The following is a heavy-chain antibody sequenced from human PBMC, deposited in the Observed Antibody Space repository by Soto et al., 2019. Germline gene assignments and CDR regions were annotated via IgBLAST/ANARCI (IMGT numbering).Heavy chain of an antibody. CDR2: MKPTSGNT. V-gene: IGHV1-8*01. CDR3: VRXGYCPNGVCYFGDFDY. D-gene: IGHD2-8*01. Sequence: QVQLVQSGAEVKKPGASVKVSCKASGYTXXXXXXXXXXXXXXXXLEWMGWMKPTSGNTGYAQKFQGRVTMTRDTXXXXXXXXXXXXXXXXXXVXYXVRXGYCPNGVCYFGDFDYWGQGTLVTVSS. J-gene: IGHJ4*02. CDR1: GYTXXXXX.